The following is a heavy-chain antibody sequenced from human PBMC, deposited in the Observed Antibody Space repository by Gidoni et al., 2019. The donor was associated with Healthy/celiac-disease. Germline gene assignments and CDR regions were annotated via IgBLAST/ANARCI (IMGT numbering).Heavy chain of an antibody. Sequence: QMQLVQSGPEVKKPGTSVKVSCKASGFTFTSSAVQWVRQARGQRLEWIGWIVVGSGNTNYAQKFQERVTITRDMSTSTAYMELSSLRSEDTAVYYCAADISYVGEAAAGIWFVPWGQGTLVTVSS. CDR2: IVVGSGNT. V-gene: IGHV1-58*01. CDR1: GFTFTSSA. CDR3: AADISYVGEAAAGIWFVP. J-gene: IGHJ5*02. D-gene: IGHD6-13*01.